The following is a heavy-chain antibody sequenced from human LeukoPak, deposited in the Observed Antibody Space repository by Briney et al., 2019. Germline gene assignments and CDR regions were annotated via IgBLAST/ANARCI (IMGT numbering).Heavy chain of an antibody. D-gene: IGHD3-22*01. CDR2: INPNSGDT. Sequence: ASVKVSFTASVYTFTIYYMNWVRQAPGQGLEWMGWINPNSGDTIYVQEFQGRVTMTRYTSISTAYMELSRLRSDDTAVYYCARATFYYDSGGYYDAFDIWGQGTVVTVSS. J-gene: IGHJ3*02. CDR1: VYTFTIYY. CDR3: ARATFYYDSGGYYDAFDI. V-gene: IGHV1-2*02.